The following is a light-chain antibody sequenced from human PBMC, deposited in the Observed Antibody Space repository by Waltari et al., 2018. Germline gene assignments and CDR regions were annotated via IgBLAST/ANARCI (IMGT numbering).Light chain of an antibody. V-gene: IGLV3-21*04. CDR1: NIGIKS. CDR3: QVWDSGSAHQV. CDR2: YDT. Sequence: SYVLTQPPSVSVAPGETARITCGGKNIGIKSVRWFQQKPGQAPVLVIYYDTDRPSGVPERFSGSNSGNTATLTISRVEAGDEADYYCQVWDSGSAHQVFGGGTKVTVL. J-gene: IGLJ3*02.